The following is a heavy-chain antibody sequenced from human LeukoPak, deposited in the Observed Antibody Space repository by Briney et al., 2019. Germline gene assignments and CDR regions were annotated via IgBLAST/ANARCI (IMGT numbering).Heavy chain of an antibody. CDR1: GYTLTELS. Sequence: ASVKVSCKVSGYTLTELSMHWVRQAPGKGLEWMGGFDPEDGETIYAQKFQGRVTMTEDTSTDTAYMELSSLRSEDTAVYYCATMARITIFGVVMLRYYFDYWGQGTLVTVSS. D-gene: IGHD3-3*01. CDR3: ATMARITIFGVVMLRYYFDY. V-gene: IGHV1-24*01. CDR2: FDPEDGET. J-gene: IGHJ4*02.